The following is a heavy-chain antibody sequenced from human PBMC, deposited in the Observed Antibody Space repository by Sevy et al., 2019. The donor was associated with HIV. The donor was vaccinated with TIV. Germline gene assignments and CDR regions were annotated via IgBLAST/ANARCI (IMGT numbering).Heavy chain of an antibody. J-gene: IGHJ5*02. V-gene: IGHV5-51*01. CDR3: ARRDSIAAAEVWFDP. Sequence: GESLKISCKGSGYSFTSYWIGWVRQMPGKGLEWMGIIYPGDSDTRYSPSFQGQVTISADKSISTAYLQWSSLKALDTAMYYCARRDSIAAAEVWFDPWGQGTLVTVSS. CDR1: GYSFTSYW. D-gene: IGHD6-13*01. CDR2: IYPGDSDT.